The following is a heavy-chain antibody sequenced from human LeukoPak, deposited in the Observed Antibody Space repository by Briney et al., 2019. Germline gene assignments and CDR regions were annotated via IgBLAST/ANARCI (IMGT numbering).Heavy chain of an antibody. J-gene: IGHJ6*03. CDR3: AKAMVRGVIDYYYMDV. Sequence: SGGSLRLSCAASGFTFSSYVMHWVRQAPGKGLEWVAVISYDGSNKYYVDSVKGRFTISRDNSKNTLYLQMNSLRAEDTAVFYCAKAMVRGVIDYYYMDVWGKGTTVTVSS. CDR2: ISYDGSNK. D-gene: IGHD3-10*01. CDR1: GFTFSSYV. V-gene: IGHV3-30*18.